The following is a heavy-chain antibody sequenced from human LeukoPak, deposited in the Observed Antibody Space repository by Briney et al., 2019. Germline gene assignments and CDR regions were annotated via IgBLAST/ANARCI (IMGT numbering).Heavy chain of an antibody. J-gene: IGHJ2*01. Sequence: TLSLTCAVAGYSISSGYYWGWIRQPPGKALEWLALIYWNDDKRYSPSLKSRLTITKDMSKNQVVLTMTNMDPVDTATYYCAHILGTYWYFGLWGRGTLVTVSS. D-gene: IGHD7-27*01. CDR2: IYWNDDK. CDR1: GYSISSGYYW. CDR3: AHILGTYWYFGL. V-gene: IGHV2-5*01.